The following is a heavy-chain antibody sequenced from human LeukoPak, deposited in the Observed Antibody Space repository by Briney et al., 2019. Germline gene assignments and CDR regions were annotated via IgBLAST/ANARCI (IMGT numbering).Heavy chain of an antibody. J-gene: IGHJ1*01. CDR3: AKEAGASARNFQH. V-gene: IGHV3-30*02. Sequence: GGSLRLSCAASGLSFSTHGMHWVRQAPGKGPEWVAFIRYDGVNKFYGDSVKGRFTISRDNSKNTLYLEMNSLRPEDTAVYYCAKEAGASARNFQHWGQGTLVTVSS. D-gene: IGHD2-15*01. CDR1: GLSFSTHG. CDR2: IRYDGVNK.